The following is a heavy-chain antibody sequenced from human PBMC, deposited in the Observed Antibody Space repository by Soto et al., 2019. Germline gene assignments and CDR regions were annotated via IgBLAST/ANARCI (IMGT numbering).Heavy chain of an antibody. CDR1: GFSFSSYG. D-gene: IGHD6-13*01. CDR2: ISYDGSDK. V-gene: IGHV3-30*18. J-gene: IGHJ5*02. Sequence: QVQLVESGGGVVQPGRSLRLSCAASGFSFSSYGIHWVRQAPGKGLEWVAVISYDGSDKYYADSVKGRFTISRDNSKNTLYLQMNSLRAEDTAVYYCAKCPGVAAACPPFDPWGQGTLVTVSS. CDR3: AKCPGVAAACPPFDP.